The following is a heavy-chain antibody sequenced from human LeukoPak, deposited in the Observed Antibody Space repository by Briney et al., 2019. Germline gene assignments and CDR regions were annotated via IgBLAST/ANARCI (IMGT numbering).Heavy chain of an antibody. CDR1: GFTFSSFE. CDR2: MSTTGSTI. J-gene: IGHJ4*02. Sequence: GGSLRLSCAASGFTFSSFEMNWVRQAPGKGLEWVSFMSTTGSTISYADSVKGRFTMSRDNAKDSLFLIMNSLRAEDTAVYYCARDGFFGGIDYWGQGTLVTVSS. D-gene: IGHD3-3*01. V-gene: IGHV3-48*03. CDR3: ARDGFFGGIDY.